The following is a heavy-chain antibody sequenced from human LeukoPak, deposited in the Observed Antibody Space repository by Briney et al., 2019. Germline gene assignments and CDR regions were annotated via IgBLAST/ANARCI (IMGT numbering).Heavy chain of an antibody. Sequence: GGSLRLSCAASGFTFSSYSMNWVRQAPGKGLEWVSSISSSSSYIYYADSVKGRFTISRDNAKNSLYLQMNSLRAEDTAVYYCARDRGGYSGSYDMIDYWGQGTLVTVSS. CDR2: ISSSSSYI. J-gene: IGHJ4*02. V-gene: IGHV3-21*01. D-gene: IGHD1-26*01. CDR3: ARDRGGYSGSYDMIDY. CDR1: GFTFSSYS.